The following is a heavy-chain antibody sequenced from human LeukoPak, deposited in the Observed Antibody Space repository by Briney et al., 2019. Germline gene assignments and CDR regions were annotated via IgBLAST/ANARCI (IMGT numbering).Heavy chain of an antibody. Sequence: ASVKVSCKTSGYPFSTWEINWVRQAAGQGPEWLGWVHPDSGNTDYAQKFRGRVTMSRDTSTSTAYMELSGLRPDDTAVYFCARGPRNDPWGQGTLVTVSS. D-gene: IGHD1-14*01. J-gene: IGHJ5*02. V-gene: IGHV1-8*01. CDR1: GYPFSTWE. CDR3: ARGPRNDP. CDR2: VHPDSGNT.